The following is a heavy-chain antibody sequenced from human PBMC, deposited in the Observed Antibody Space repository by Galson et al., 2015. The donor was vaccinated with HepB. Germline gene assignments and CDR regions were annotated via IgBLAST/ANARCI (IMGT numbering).Heavy chain of an antibody. J-gene: IGHJ6*03. CDR1: GYTFTSYD. V-gene: IGHV1-8*01. D-gene: IGHD3-9*01. Sequence: SVKVSCKASGYTFTSYDINWVRQATGQGLEWMGWMNPNSGNTGYAQKFQGRVTMTRNTSISTAYMELSSLRSEDTAVYYCARVHYDILTGYLIYMDVWGKGTTVTVSS. CDR3: ARVHYDILTGYLIYMDV. CDR2: MNPNSGNT.